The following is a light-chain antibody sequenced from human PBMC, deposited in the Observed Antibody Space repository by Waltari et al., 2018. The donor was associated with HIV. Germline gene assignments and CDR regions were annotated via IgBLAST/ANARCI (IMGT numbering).Light chain of an antibody. J-gene: IGLJ2*01. CDR1: SSDVGGYNY. CDR3: QTWDSSLNAVV. Sequence: QSALTQPRSVSGSPGQSVTISCAGTSSDVGGYNYVSWYQQHPGKAPKFMIYDVSKRPSGVPVRFSGSKSGNTASLTISVLQAEDEADYYCQTWDSSLNAVVFGGGTKLTVL. CDR2: DVS. V-gene: IGLV2-11*01.